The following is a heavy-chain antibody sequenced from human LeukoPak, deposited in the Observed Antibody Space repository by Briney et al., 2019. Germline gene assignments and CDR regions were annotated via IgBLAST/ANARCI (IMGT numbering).Heavy chain of an antibody. Sequence: GGSLRLSCAASGFTFSSYAMHWVRQAPGKGLEWVAVISYDGSNKYYADSVKGRFTISRDNSKNTLYLQMNSLRAEDTAVYYCARDVQRGSSTSSFDYWGQGTLVTVSS. CDR2: ISYDGSNK. J-gene: IGHJ4*02. D-gene: IGHD2-2*01. CDR1: GFTFSSYA. CDR3: ARDVQRGSSTSSFDY. V-gene: IGHV3-30-3*01.